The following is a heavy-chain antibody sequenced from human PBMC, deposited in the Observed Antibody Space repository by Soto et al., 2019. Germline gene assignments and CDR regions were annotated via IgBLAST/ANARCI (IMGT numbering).Heavy chain of an antibody. CDR1: GYTFSSYG. CDR3: STFKQGDNRNPSGNAYYYYRDV. CDR2: ISVDNGNT. D-gene: IGHD3-16*01. V-gene: IGHV1-18*01. Sequence: QVQLVQSGPEVKKPGASVKVSCKASGYTFSSYGISWVRQAPGQGFEWMAWISVDNGNTNFTQRFQGRVTMTTDTDPNTGYMELKSLRSDDSAVYYCSTFKQGDNRNPSGNAYYYYRDVCGEWTTVTVSS. J-gene: IGHJ6*03.